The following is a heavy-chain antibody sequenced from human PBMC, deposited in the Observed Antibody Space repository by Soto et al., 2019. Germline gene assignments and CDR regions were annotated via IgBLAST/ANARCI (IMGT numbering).Heavy chain of an antibody. J-gene: IGHJ6*03. Sequence: QVQLVQSGAEVKKPGASVKVSCKASGYTFTSYDINWVRQATGQGLEWMGWMNPNSGNTGYAQKFQGRVTMTRNTSISTAYMELSSLRSEDPAVYDCAGKVPPVFWSGYYSFIYYHMDVWGKGTTVTVSS. CDR1: GYTFTSYD. D-gene: IGHD3-3*01. V-gene: IGHV1-8*01. CDR2: MNPNSGNT. CDR3: AGKVPPVFWSGYYSFIYYHMDV.